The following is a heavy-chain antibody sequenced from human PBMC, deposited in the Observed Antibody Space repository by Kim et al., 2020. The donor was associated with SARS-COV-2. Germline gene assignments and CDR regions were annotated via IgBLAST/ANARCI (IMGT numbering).Heavy chain of an antibody. V-gene: IGHV3-30*01. D-gene: IGHD3-3*01. Sequence: GRFTISRDNSKNTRYLQMNGLGAEDTAVYYCARGGASITIFGVVPISPFDYWGQGTLVTVSS. CDR3: ARGGASITIFGVVPISPFDY. J-gene: IGHJ4*02.